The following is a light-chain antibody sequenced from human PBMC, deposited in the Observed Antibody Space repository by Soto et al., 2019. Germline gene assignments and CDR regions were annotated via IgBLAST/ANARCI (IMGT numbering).Light chain of an antibody. V-gene: IGKV1-39*01. CDR3: QQGYSTPRA. CDR2: AAS. Sequence: DIQMTQSPSSLSASVGDRVTITCRASQSISSYLNWYQQKPGKAPKLLIYAASSLQSGVPSRFSGSGSGTDFTLTISSLQLEDFATYYCQQGYSTPRAFGGWTKVDIK. J-gene: IGKJ4*01. CDR1: QSISSY.